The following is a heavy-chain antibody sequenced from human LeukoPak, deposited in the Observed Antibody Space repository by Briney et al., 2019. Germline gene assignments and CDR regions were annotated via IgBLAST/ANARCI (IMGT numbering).Heavy chain of an antibody. V-gene: IGHV4-39*01. CDR3: VRLLPSSGYVLGDWFDP. J-gene: IGHJ5*02. D-gene: IGHD3-22*01. Sequence: SETLSLTRSLSGGLIRRPIFYWGWARQPPAMVLEWIESPFSGGNAYHNPSLKSRVTISVDTSKNQFSLKLISVTAADTAVYYCVRLLPSSGYVLGDWFDPWGQGTLVTVSS. CDR2: PFSGGNA. CDR1: GGLIRRPIFY.